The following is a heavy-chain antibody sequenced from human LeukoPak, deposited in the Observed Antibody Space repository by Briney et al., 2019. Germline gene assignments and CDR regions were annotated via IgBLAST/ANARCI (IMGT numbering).Heavy chain of an antibody. J-gene: IGHJ4*02. Sequence: GGSLRLSCAASGFTFSSYCMSWVRQAPGKGLEWVANINQDGSEKYYVDSVKGRFTISRDNAKNSLYLQMNSLRAEDTAVYYCARVSRIYYDFWSGYSPFDYWGQGTLVTVSS. CDR2: INQDGSEK. CDR1: GFTFSSYC. CDR3: ARVSRIYYDFWSGYSPFDY. D-gene: IGHD3-3*01. V-gene: IGHV3-7*01.